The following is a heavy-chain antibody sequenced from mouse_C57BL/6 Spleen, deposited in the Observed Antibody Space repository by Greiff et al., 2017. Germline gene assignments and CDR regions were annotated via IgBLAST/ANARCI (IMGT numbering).Heavy chain of an antibody. CDR2: IDPETGGT. V-gene: IGHV1-15*01. Sequence: QVQLQQPGAELVRPGASVTLSCKASGYTFTDYEMHWVKQTPVHGLEWIGAIDPETGGTAYNQKFKGKAILTADKSSSTAYMELRSLTSEDSAVYYCTRGQTAQPYYFDDWGQGTTLTVSS. D-gene: IGHD3-2*02. J-gene: IGHJ2*01. CDR3: TRGQTAQPYYFDD. CDR1: GYTFTDYE.